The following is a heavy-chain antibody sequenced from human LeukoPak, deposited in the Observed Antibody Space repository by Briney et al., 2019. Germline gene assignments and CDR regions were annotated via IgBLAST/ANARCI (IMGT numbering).Heavy chain of an antibody. Sequence: GGSLRLSCAASGFTFDDYAMHWVRQAPGKGLEWVSGISWNSGSIGYADSVKGRFTISRDNAKNSLYLQMNSLRAEDTALYYCAKDFRGHTYYYFDYWGQGTLVTVSS. V-gene: IGHV3-9*01. CDR1: GFTFDDYA. D-gene: IGHD2-21*01. CDR3: AKDFRGHTYYYFDY. CDR2: ISWNSGSI. J-gene: IGHJ4*02.